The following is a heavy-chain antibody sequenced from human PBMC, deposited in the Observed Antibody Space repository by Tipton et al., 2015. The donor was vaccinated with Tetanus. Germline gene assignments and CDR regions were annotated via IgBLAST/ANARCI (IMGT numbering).Heavy chain of an antibody. D-gene: IGHD4-17*01. Sequence: QLVQSGAEMKKPGESLKISCKGSGYNFTVYWIGWVRQMPGKGLEWMGIIYPGDSNIRYSPSFQGQVTISADRSISTAYLQWSSLKASDTAMYYCARRRTTTALSYYFDSWGQGTLVTVSS. CDR2: IYPGDSNI. J-gene: IGHJ4*02. V-gene: IGHV5-51*01. CDR1: GYNFTVYW. CDR3: ARRRTTTALSYYFDS.